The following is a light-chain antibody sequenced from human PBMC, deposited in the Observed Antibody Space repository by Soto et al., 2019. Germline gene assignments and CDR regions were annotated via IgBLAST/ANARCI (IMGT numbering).Light chain of an antibody. CDR3: HHYADWAWT. CDR2: DAS. CDR1: QGVRTY. J-gene: IGKJ1*01. Sequence: EIVLTQSPGTLSLSPGERATLSCRASQGVRTYLAWYQQKPGQAPRLLIYDASTRATGIPDRFSGRGSGTGFTLTISRLEPEDFAVYYCHHYADWAWTFGHGTKVEIK. V-gene: IGKV3-20*01.